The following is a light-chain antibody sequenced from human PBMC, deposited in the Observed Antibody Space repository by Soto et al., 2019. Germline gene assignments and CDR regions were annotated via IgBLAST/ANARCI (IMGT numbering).Light chain of an antibody. Sequence: DIQMTQSPSTLSASVGDRVTITCRASHSISSWLARYQQKPGKAPKLLIYKASSLESGVPSRFSGSGSGTEFPLTISSLQPDDFATYYCQQYNSFPTFGQGTKVEIK. V-gene: IGKV1-5*03. CDR2: KAS. CDR1: HSISSW. J-gene: IGKJ1*01. CDR3: QQYNSFPT.